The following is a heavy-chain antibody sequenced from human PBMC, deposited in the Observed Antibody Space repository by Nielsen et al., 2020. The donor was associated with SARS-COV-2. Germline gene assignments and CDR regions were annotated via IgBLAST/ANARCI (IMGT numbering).Heavy chain of an antibody. CDR2: ISSSSSYI. V-gene: IGHV3-21*01. J-gene: IGHJ4*02. CDR1: GFPFSSYE. CDR3: ARGIAAAEVDY. Sequence: GGSLRLSCAASGFPFSSYEMNWVRQAPGKGLEWVSSISSSSSYIYYADSVKGRFTISRDNAKNSLYLQMNSLRAEDTAVYYCARGIAAAEVDYWGQGTLVTVSS. D-gene: IGHD6-13*01.